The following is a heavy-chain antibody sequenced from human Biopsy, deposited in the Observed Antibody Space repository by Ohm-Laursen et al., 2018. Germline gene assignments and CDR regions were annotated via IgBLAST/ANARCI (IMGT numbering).Heavy chain of an antibody. CDR1: GGSVTGHY. Sequence: VTLSLTCTVSGGSVTGHYWSWIRQPPGKGLEWIGHISYTGYTSYNASLKSRVTISVDTSRNHFSLRLSSLTAADTAVYYCARGSNDFGGLYFPRWGQGTLLTVSS. CDR3: ARGSNDFGGLYFPR. CDR2: ISYTGYT. J-gene: IGHJ4*02. D-gene: IGHD4-23*01. V-gene: IGHV4-59*02.